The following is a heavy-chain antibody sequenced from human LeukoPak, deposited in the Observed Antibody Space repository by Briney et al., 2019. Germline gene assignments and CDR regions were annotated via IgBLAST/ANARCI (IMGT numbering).Heavy chain of an antibody. J-gene: IGHJ5*02. Sequence: SVKVSCKASGGTFSSYAISWVRQAPGQGLEWMGRIIPIFGIANYAQKFQGRVTITADKSTSTAYMELSSLRSEDAAVYYCARAKVSCSSTSCPQHWFDPWGQGTLVTVSS. CDR3: ARAKVSCSSTSCPQHWFDP. CDR1: GGTFSSYA. V-gene: IGHV1-69*04. CDR2: IIPIFGIA. D-gene: IGHD2-2*01.